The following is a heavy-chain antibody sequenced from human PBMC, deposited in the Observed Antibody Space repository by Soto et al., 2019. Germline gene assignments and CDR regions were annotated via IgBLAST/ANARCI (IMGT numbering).Heavy chain of an antibody. CDR1: GYTLNTYY. CDR3: ASGGHIAVVTDSFDY. Sequence: QVQLVQSGAEVKKPGASVKVSCKPSGYTLNTYYLHWVRQAPGQGLKWMGIIHPSGGGSTYAQKFLGRVTMTRDTSTSIVFMELSSLRSADTAVYYCASGGHIAVVTDSFDYWGQGTLFTVSS. D-gene: IGHD2-21*02. J-gene: IGHJ4*02. CDR2: IHPSGGGS. V-gene: IGHV1-46*02.